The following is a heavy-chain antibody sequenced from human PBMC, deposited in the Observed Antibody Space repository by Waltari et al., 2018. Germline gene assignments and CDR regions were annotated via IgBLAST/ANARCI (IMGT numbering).Heavy chain of an antibody. J-gene: IGHJ4*02. CDR1: GFSFNNFA. D-gene: IGHD1-26*01. Sequence: EVQLLESGGDLVQIGGSLRLPCKGAGFSFNNFAMPWVRQAPGWGLEWVSSISGSGGTIDSADSLKGRFTISRDNSKNTVYLQMTDLRVEDTATYYCAKARRIVVVGYFDYWGQGVLVTVSS. V-gene: IGHV3-23*01. CDR2: ISGSGGTI. CDR3: AKARRIVVVGYFDY.